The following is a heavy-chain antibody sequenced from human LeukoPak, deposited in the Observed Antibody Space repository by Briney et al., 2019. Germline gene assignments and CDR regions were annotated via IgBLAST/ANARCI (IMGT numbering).Heavy chain of an antibody. J-gene: IGHJ4*02. Sequence: GASVKVSCKASGYTFTSYGISWVRQAPGQGLEWMGWISAYNGNTNYAQKLQGRVTMTTDTSTSTAYMELRSLRSDDTAVYYCARERGSYALATSAYLYWGQGTLVTVSS. V-gene: IGHV1-18*01. CDR3: ARERGSYALATSAYLY. CDR2: ISAYNGNT. CDR1: GYTFTSYG. D-gene: IGHD1-26*01.